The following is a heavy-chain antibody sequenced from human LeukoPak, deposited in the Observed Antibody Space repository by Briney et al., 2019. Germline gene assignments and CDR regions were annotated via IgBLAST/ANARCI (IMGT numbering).Heavy chain of an antibody. D-gene: IGHD4-17*01. CDR3: ASLYGDYVSSDY. CDR2: IDPNGGGT. CDR1: VYTFTDYY. V-gene: IGHV1-2*02. Sequence: ASVTVSFTSSVYTFTDYYMHWVRRAPGQGVAWMGWIDPNGGGTKYAQKFQGRVTMTRDTSISTAYMELSRLRSDDTAVYYCASLYGDYVSSDYWGQGTLVSVSS. J-gene: IGHJ4*02.